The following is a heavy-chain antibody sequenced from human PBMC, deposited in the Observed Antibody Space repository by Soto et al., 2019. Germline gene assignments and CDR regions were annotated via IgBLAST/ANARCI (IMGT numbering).Heavy chain of an antibody. CDR1: GGSICISSYY. D-gene: IGHD4-4*01. Sequence: PSDSTSLACTVSGGSICISSYYGGLIRQPPGKGLEWIGSIYYSGSTYYNPSLKSRVTISVDTSKNQFSLKLSSVTAADTAVYYCARRGTTVPQYYYYGMDVWGQGTTVTVSS. J-gene: IGHJ6*02. V-gene: IGHV4-39*01. CDR3: ARRGTTVPQYYYYGMDV. CDR2: IYYSGST.